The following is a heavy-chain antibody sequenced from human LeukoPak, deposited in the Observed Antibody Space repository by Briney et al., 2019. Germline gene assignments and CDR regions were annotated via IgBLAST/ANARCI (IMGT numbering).Heavy chain of an antibody. CDR3: ARLKLMVAPDY. D-gene: IGHD2-8*01. J-gene: IGHJ4*02. CDR1: GFTFDDYG. CDR2: INWNGGST. V-gene: IGHV3-20*04. Sequence: GSLRLSCAASGFTFDDYGMSWVRQAPGKGLGWVSGINWNGGSTGYADSVKGRFTISRDNAKNSLYLQMNSLRAEDTALYYCARLKLMVAPDYWGQGTLVTVSS.